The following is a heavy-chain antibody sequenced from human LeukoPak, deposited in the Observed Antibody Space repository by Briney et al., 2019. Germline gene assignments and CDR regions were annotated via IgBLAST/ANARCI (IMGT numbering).Heavy chain of an antibody. J-gene: IGHJ3*02. CDR1: GFTFSSYW. Sequence: GVSLRLSCAASGFTFSSYWIHWVRQAPGKGLVWVSRINSDGSSTSYADSVKGRFTISRDNAKNTLYLQMNSLRAEDTAVYYCARRLAYCGGDCYSFAFDIWGQGTMVTVSS. CDR2: INSDGSST. CDR3: ARRLAYCGGDCYSFAFDI. V-gene: IGHV3-74*01. D-gene: IGHD2-21*02.